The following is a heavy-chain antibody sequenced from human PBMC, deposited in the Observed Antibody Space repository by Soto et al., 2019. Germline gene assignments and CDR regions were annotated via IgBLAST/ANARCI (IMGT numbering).Heavy chain of an antibody. CDR1: GGSISSGGYY. V-gene: IGHV4-31*03. Sequence: QVQLQESGPGLVKPSQTLSLPCTVSGGSISSGGYYWGWIRQHPGKGLEGIGYIYYSGSTYYNPSLKSRVTISVDTSKNQFSLKLSSVTAADTAVYYCARVVHGNYDSSGWAFDIWGQGTMVTVSS. CDR2: IYYSGST. J-gene: IGHJ3*02. D-gene: IGHD3-22*01. CDR3: ARVVHGNYDSSGWAFDI.